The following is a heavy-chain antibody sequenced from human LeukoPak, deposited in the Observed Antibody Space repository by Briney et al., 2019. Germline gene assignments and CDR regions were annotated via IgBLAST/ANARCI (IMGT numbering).Heavy chain of an antibody. CDR1: GYTFTSYD. CDR2: MSPNSGNT. D-gene: IGHD7-27*01. CDR3: ARTPPNWGADY. V-gene: IGHV1-8*01. Sequence: ASVKVSCKASGYTFTSYDINWVRQATGQGLEWMGWMSPNSGNTGYAQKFQGRVTMTRDTSIGTAYLELGSLKSEDTAVYYCARTPPNWGADYWGQGTLVTVSS. J-gene: IGHJ4*02.